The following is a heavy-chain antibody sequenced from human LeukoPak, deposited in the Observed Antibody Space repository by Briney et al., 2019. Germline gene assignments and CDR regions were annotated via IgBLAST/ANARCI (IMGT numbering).Heavy chain of an antibody. V-gene: IGHV3-48*01. CDR2: ISSSSSTI. J-gene: IGHJ1*01. CDR1: GFTFSSYS. CDR3: ARGDLLLWFGELLSGYFQH. Sequence: PGGSLRLSCAASGFTFSSYSMNWVRQAPGKGLEWVSYISSSSSTIYYADSVKGRFTISRDNAKNSLYLQMNSLRAEDTAVYCCARGDLLLWFGELLSGYFQHWGQGTLVTVSS. D-gene: IGHD3-10*01.